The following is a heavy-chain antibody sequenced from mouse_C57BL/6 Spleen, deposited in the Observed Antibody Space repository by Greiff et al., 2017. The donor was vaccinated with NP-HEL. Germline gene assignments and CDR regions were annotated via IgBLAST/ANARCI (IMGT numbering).Heavy chain of an antibody. CDR1: GYSFTGYY. J-gene: IGHJ4*01. CDR3: ARARVTTVVANLYYYAMDY. Sequence: EVQLQESGPELVKPGASVKISCKASGYSFTGYYMNWVKQSPEKSLEWIGEINPSTGGTTYNQKFKAKATLTVDKSSSTAYMQLKSLTSEDSAVYYCARARVTTVVANLYYYAMDYWGQGTSVTVSS. V-gene: IGHV1-42*01. CDR2: INPSTGGT. D-gene: IGHD1-1*01.